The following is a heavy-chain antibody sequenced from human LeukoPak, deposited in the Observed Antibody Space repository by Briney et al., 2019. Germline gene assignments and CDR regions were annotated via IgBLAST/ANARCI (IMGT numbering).Heavy chain of an antibody. CDR1: GFTFSSYG. Sequence: GGSLRLSCAASGFTFSSYGMHWVRQAPGKGLEWVAFIRYDGSNKYYADSVKGRFTISRDNSKNTLYLRMNSLRAEDTAVYYCATLYCSSTSCPSIYYYYYMDVWGKGTTVTISS. CDR3: ATLYCSSTSCPSIYYYYYMDV. J-gene: IGHJ6*03. CDR2: IRYDGSNK. V-gene: IGHV3-30*02. D-gene: IGHD2-2*01.